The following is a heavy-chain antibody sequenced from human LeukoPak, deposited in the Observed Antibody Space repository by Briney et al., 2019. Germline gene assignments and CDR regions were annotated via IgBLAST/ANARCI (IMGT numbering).Heavy chain of an antibody. J-gene: IGHJ6*02. Sequence: PSETLSLTCAVSGGSISSGGYSWSWIRRPPGKGLEWIGYIYHSGSTYYNPSLKSRVTISVDRSKNQFSLKLSSVTAADTAVYYCARGGKLDYGMDVWGQGTTVTVSS. CDR3: ARGGKLDYGMDV. CDR1: GGSISSGGYS. V-gene: IGHV4-30-2*01. CDR2: IYHSGST. D-gene: IGHD6-6*01.